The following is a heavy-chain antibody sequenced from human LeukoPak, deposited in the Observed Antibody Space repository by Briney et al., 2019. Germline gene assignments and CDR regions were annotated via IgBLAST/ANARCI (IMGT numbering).Heavy chain of an antibody. V-gene: IGHV1-8*01. J-gene: IGHJ3*02. D-gene: IGHD3-9*01. CDR3: ARGGGYYDILTGYPDAFDI. CDR2: MNPNSGNT. Sequence: ASVKVSCKASGYTFTSYDINWVRQATGRGLEWMGWMNPNSGNTGYAQKFQGRVAMTRNTSISTAYMELSSLRSEDTAVYYCARGGGYYDILTGYPDAFDIWGQGTMVTVSS. CDR1: GYTFTSYD.